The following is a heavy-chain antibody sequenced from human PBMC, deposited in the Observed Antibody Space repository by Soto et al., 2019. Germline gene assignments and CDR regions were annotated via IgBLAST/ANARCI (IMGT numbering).Heavy chain of an antibody. CDR3: ARMAVSIAARHGPVRPYYYYMDV. CDR2: IDWDDDK. CDR1: GFSLSTSGMC. J-gene: IGHJ6*03. V-gene: IGHV2-70*11. Sequence: GSGPTLVNPTQTLTLTCTFSGFSLSTSGMCVSWIRQPPGKALEWLARIDWDDDKYYSTSLKTRLTISKDTSKNQVVLTMTNMDPVDTATYYCARMAVSIAARHGPVRPYYYYMDVWGKGTTVTVSS. D-gene: IGHD6-6*01.